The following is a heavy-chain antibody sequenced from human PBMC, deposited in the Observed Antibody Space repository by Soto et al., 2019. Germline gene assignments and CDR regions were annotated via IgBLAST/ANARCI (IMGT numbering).Heavy chain of an antibody. Sequence: GGSLRLSCTVSGFAFNNYGINWVRQAPGKGLEWVSSISKSDYTYYSDSVKGRFAISRDNAKSSVSLQMNTLRVEDTAVYYCAREDSIIIPAVSDFCGQGTLGTVSS. CDR2: ISKSDYT. J-gene: IGHJ4*02. CDR3: AREDSIIIPAVSDF. V-gene: IGHV3-21*01. CDR1: GFAFNNYG. D-gene: IGHD2-2*01.